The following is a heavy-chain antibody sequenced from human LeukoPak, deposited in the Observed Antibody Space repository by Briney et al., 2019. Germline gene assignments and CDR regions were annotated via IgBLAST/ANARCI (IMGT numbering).Heavy chain of an antibody. J-gene: IGHJ3*02. CDR3: ARAIYSAYYLSNAFDI. D-gene: IGHD3-22*01. CDR1: GFTVSTNY. V-gene: IGHV3-53*01. CDR2: FYSKDNT. Sequence: GASLRLSCAASGFTVSTNYMSSARQAPGKGLEWVSVFYSKDNTYYADSVNDRFTISSDNSKNTLYLQMNSLRAEDTAVYYWARAIYSAYYLSNAFDIWGQGTMVTVSS.